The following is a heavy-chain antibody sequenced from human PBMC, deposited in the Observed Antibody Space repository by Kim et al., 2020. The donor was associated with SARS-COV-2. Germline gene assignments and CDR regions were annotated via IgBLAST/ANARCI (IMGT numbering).Heavy chain of an antibody. CDR2: FDPEDGET. J-gene: IGHJ6*02. V-gene: IGHV1-24*01. Sequence: ASVKVSCKVSGYTLTELSMHWVRQAPGKGLEWMGGFDPEDGETIYAQKFQGRVTMTEDTSTDTAYMELSSLRSEDTAVYYCATGPAVAGTLVHYYYYYSMDVWGQGTTVTVSS. CDR3: ATGPAVAGTLVHYYYYYSMDV. CDR1: GYTLTELS. D-gene: IGHD6-19*01.